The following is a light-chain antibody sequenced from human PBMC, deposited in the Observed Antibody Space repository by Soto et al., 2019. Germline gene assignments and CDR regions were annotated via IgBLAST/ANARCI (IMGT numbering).Light chain of an antibody. CDR1: SSDVGGYNY. CDR2: DVN. J-gene: IGLJ1*01. V-gene: IGLV2-11*01. CDR3: KSYAGSNTYV. Sequence: QSALTQPRSVSGSPGQSVTISCTGTSSDVGGYNYVSWYQQYPGKVPKVLIYDVNKRPSGVPDRFSGSKSGNTASLTVSGLQAADEADYFCKSYAGSNTYVFGSGTKVTVL.